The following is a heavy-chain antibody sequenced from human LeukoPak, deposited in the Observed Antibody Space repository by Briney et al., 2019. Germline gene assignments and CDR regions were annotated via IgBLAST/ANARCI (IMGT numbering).Heavy chain of an antibody. CDR1: GFTFSSYA. CDR2: ISSSGAYI. Sequence: PGGSLRLTCAASGFTFSSYAMNWIRQAPGKGLEWVSSISSSGAYIYYADLVEGRFTISRDNGKNSLYLQMNSLRAEDTAVYYCARAYAFDIWGQGTMVTVSS. CDR3: ARAYAFDI. V-gene: IGHV3-21*01. J-gene: IGHJ3*02.